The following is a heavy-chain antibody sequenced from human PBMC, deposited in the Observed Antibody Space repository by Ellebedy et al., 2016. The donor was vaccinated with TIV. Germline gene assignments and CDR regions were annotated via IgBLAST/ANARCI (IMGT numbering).Heavy chain of an antibody. CDR3: ATREWQDPMDV. J-gene: IGHJ6*02. CDR2: INTGNGNT. CDR1: GHSFTAYG. D-gene: IGHD3-3*01. V-gene: IGHV1-3*04. Sequence: ASVKVSCXASGHSFTAYGIHWVRQAPGQSLEWLGWINTGNGNTKYSQKFQGRVTITTDTSASTASMELSSLMSEDTAVYYCATREWQDPMDVWGRGTTVIVSS.